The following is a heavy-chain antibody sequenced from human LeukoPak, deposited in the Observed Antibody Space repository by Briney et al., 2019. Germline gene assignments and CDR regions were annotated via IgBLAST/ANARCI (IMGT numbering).Heavy chain of an antibody. Sequence: SLRLSCAASGFTFSSYAMSWVRQAPGKGLEWVSAISGSGGSTYYADSVRGRFTISRDNSKNTLYLQMNSLRAEDTAVYYCAKAGGSSRSDYYFDYWGPGTLVTVSS. J-gene: IGHJ4*02. V-gene: IGHV3-23*01. CDR2: ISGSGGST. CDR1: GFTFSSYA. CDR3: AKAGGSSRSDYYFDY. D-gene: IGHD1-26*01.